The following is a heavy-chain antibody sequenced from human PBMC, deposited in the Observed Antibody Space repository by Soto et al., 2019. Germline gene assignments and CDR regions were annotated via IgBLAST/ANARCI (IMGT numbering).Heavy chain of an antibody. CDR3: AGDPAP. J-gene: IGHJ5*02. Sequence: QVQLQESGPGLVKPSETLSLTCTVSGGSITRGGYYWSWIRQHPGKGLEWIGYIYNSGTTYYNPSLTGRVTISVDTYKNQFSLKLTSVTAADTAVYYWAGDPAPWGQGTLVTVSS. V-gene: IGHV4-31*03. CDR1: GGSITRGGYY. CDR2: IYNSGTT.